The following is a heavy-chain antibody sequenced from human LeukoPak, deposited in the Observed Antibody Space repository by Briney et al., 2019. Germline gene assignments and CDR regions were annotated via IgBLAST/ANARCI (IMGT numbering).Heavy chain of an antibody. V-gene: IGHV3-7*01. CDR1: GFTFSSYW. CDR3: ARDAHKTRYSSGWGYYYYYGMDV. Sequence: GGSLRLSCAASGFTFSSYWMSWVRQAPGKGLEWVANIKQDGSEKYYVDSVKGRFTISRDNAKNSLYLQMNSLRAEDTAVYYCARDAHKTRYSSGWGYYYYYGMDVWGQGTTVTVSS. D-gene: IGHD6-19*01. J-gene: IGHJ6*02. CDR2: IKQDGSEK.